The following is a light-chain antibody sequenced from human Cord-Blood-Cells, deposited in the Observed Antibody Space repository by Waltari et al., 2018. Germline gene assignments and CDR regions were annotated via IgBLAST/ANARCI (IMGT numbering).Light chain of an antibody. Sequence: QSVLTQPPSVSGAPGQRVTISCTGSSSNIGAGYDVHWYQQLPGTAPKLLIYGNSNRPSGVPDRFSGSKSGTSASLAITGLQDEDHADYSCQLSDSSLSATVCGGGPKLPAL. CDR2: GNS. V-gene: IGLV1-40*01. CDR1: SSNIGAGYD. CDR3: QLSDSSLSATV. J-gene: IGLJ3*02.